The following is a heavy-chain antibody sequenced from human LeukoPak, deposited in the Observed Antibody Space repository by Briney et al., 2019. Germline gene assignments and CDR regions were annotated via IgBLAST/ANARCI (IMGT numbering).Heavy chain of an antibody. Sequence: PSETLSLTCTVSGGPISSYYWSWIRQPPGKGPEWIGYIYYSGSTNYNPSLKSRVTISVDTSKNQFSLKLSSVTAADTAVYYCAGSYGYHFDYWGQGTLVTVSS. CDR1: GGPISSYY. V-gene: IGHV4-59*01. D-gene: IGHD5-18*01. CDR3: AGSYGYHFDY. CDR2: IYYSGST. J-gene: IGHJ4*02.